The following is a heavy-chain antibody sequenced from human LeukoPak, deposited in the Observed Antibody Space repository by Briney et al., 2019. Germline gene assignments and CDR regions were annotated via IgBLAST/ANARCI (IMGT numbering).Heavy chain of an antibody. D-gene: IGHD3-10*01. CDR2: IYYTGSV. CDR3: ARDHSYYFGSQTSTLDV. V-gene: IGHV4-31*11. CDR1: GGSISSGGYS. J-gene: IGHJ6*02. Sequence: SETLSLTCAVSGGSISSGGYSWTWIRQPPGEGLEWIGYIYYTGSVDYNASLKSRLTISLDTSKNRFSLKLNSVTAADTAVYYCARDHSYYFGSQTSTLDVWGQGTAVTVSS.